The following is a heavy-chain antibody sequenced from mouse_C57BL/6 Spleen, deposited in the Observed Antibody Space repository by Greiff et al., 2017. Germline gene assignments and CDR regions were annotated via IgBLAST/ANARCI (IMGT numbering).Heavy chain of an antibody. J-gene: IGHJ2*01. V-gene: IGHV1-50*01. D-gene: IGHD2-2*01. CDR1: GYTFTSYW. CDR3: ARSKGSYGYGFDY. CDR2: IDPSDSYT. Sequence: QVQLKQPGAELVKPGASVKLSCKASGYTFTSYWMQWVKQRPGQGLEWIGEIDPSDSYTNYNQKFKGKATLTVDTSSSTAYMQLSSLTSEDSAVYYCARSKGSYGYGFDYWGQGTTLTVSS.